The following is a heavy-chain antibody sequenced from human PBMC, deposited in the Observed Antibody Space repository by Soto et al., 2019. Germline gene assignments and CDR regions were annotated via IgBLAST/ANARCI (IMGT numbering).Heavy chain of an antibody. V-gene: IGHV3-74*01. J-gene: IGHJ4*02. Sequence: EVLLVESGGGLVQPGGSLRLSCAASGFTFSNYWMHWVRQAPGKGLVWVSRVDPGATRTDYADSVEGGFTVSRDDAENTLHLQMDSLTAEDTGVYYCGRGGQGLADYWGQGTLVTVSS. CDR3: GRGGQGLADY. CDR2: VDPGATRT. CDR1: GFTFSNYW. D-gene: IGHD3-10*01.